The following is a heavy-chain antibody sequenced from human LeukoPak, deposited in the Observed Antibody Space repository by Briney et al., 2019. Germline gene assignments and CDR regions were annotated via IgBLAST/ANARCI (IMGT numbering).Heavy chain of an antibody. D-gene: IGHD4-17*01. CDR2: ISSSSSYI. CDR1: GFTFSSYS. J-gene: IGHJ3*02. V-gene: IGHV3-21*01. Sequence: GGSLRLSCAASGFTFSSYSMTWVRQAPGKGLEWVSSISSSSSYIYYADSVKGRFTISRDNAKNSLYLQMNSLRAEDTAVYYCARTHYGDYGMDIWGQGTMVTVSS. CDR3: ARTHYGDYGMDI.